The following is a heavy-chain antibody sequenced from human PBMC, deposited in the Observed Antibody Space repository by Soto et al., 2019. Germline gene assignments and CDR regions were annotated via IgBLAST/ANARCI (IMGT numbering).Heavy chain of an antibody. J-gene: IGHJ1*01. CDR2: TSYDGRDK. CDR1: GFTFRSYV. Sequence: QVHLVESGGGVVQPGTSLRVSCVGSGFTFRSYVIHWVRQAPGKGLEWVALTSYDGRDKYYGDSVRGRFTISSDNSRNTVDLQMDSLRLEDTALYYCARWGTTGGLDVWGQGTLVSVSS. V-gene: IGHV3-30*19. CDR3: ARWGTTGGLDV. D-gene: IGHD3-16*01.